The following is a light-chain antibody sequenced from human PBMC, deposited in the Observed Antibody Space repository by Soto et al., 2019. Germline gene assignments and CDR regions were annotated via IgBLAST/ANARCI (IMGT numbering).Light chain of an antibody. Sequence: DIQMTQSPSSLSASVGDRVTITCQASQDISKYLNWYQQKPGKAPKLLIYDVFNLETGVPSRFSGSGSVTHFTFTISSLQPEGVATYYCQQYESLPTFGGGTKVEIK. J-gene: IGKJ4*01. CDR1: QDISKY. V-gene: IGKV1-33*01. CDR2: DVF. CDR3: QQYESLPT.